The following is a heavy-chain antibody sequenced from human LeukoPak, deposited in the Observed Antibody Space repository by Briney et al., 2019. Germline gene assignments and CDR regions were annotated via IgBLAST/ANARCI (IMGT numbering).Heavy chain of an antibody. CDR1: GGTFSSYA. CDR2: IIPILGIA. D-gene: IGHD4-23*01. CDR3: ARPRPDYGGNANDAFDI. V-gene: IGHV1-69*04. Sequence: GSSVKVSCKASGGTFSSYAISWVRQAPGQGLEWMGRIIPILGIANYAQKFQGRVTITADESTSTAYMELSSLRSEDTAVYYCARPRPDYGGNANDAFDIWGQGTMVTVSS. J-gene: IGHJ3*02.